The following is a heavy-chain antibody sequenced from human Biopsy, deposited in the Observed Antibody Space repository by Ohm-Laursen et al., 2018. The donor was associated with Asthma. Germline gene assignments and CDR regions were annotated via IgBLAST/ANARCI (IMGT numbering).Heavy chain of an antibody. CDR1: GFTFSSYA. D-gene: IGHD6-19*01. CDR2: ISYDGSNK. Sequence: SMRLTCAASGFTFSSYAMHWVRQAPGKGLEWVAVISYDGSNKYYADSVKGRFTISRDNSKNTLYLQMNSLRAEDTAVYYCAREGIAVAHFDYWGQGTLVTVSS. V-gene: IGHV3-30-3*01. J-gene: IGHJ4*02. CDR3: AREGIAVAHFDY.